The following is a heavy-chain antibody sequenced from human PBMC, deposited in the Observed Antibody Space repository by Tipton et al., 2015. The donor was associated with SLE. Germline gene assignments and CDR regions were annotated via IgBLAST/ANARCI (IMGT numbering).Heavy chain of an antibody. V-gene: IGHV4-31*02. CDR2: ISHSGRT. D-gene: IGHD2-2*01. CDR1: GGSISSGGYY. Sequence: LRLSCTVSGGSISSGGYYWSWIRQHPGKGLEWIGYISHSGRTDYNPSLKSRVTISVDTSKNQFSLELSSVTAADTAVYYCARGGGYQLLALEYWFDPWGQGTLVIVSS. CDR3: ARGGGYQLLALEYWFDP. J-gene: IGHJ5*02.